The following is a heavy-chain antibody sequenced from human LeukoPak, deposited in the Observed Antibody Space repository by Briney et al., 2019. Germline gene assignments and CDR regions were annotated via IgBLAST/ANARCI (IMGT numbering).Heavy chain of an antibody. CDR1: GFTFSSYA. V-gene: IGHV3-23*01. Sequence: PGGSLRLSCAASGFTFSSYAMSWDRQAPGKGLEWVSVISGSGGSTYYADSVKGRFTISRDNPKNTLYLQMNSLRAEDTAVYYCAKAVGEVVGYYYDYWGQGTLVTVSS. CDR3: AKAVGEVVGYYYDY. J-gene: IGHJ4*02. D-gene: IGHD1-26*01. CDR2: ISGSGGST.